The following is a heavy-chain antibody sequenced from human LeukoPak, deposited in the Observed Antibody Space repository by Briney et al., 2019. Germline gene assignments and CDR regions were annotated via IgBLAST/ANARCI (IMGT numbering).Heavy chain of an antibody. J-gene: IGHJ4*02. CDR2: ISGSGGST. Sequence: GGSLRLSCAASGFTFSSYAMSWVRQAPGEGLEWVSAISGSGGSTYYADSVKGRFTISRDNSKNTLYLQMNSLRAEDTAVYYCAKDRDYDSSGYPNWGQGTLVTVSS. CDR1: GFTFSSYA. V-gene: IGHV3-23*01. D-gene: IGHD3-22*01. CDR3: AKDRDYDSSGYPN.